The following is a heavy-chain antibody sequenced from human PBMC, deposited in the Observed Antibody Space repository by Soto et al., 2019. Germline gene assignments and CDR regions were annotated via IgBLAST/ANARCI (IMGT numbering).Heavy chain of an antibody. D-gene: IGHD3-10*01. J-gene: IGHJ4*02. V-gene: IGHV1-18*01. CDR1: GYTFTNYG. CDR2: ISAYNGNT. CDR3: AREYYDSPRNFDY. Sequence: QVQLVQSGADVEKPGASVRVSCKASGYTFTNYGITWVRQAPGQGLEWMGWISAYNGNTNYAQKLQGRVTVTTDTSTSTAYMELRSLRSDDPAVYYCAREYYDSPRNFDYWGQGTLVTVSS.